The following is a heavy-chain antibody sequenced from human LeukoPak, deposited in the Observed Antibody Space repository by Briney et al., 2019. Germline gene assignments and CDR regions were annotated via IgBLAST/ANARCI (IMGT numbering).Heavy chain of an antibody. CDR3: ARRSGRVGATLDY. J-gene: IGHJ4*02. CDR2: IYYSGST. D-gene: IGHD1-26*01. Sequence: SETLSLTCTVSGGSISSYYWSWLRQPPGKGLEWIGYIYYSGSTNYNPSLKSRVTISVDTSKNQFSLKLSSVTAADTAVYYCARRSGRVGATLDYWDQGTLVTVSS. V-gene: IGHV4-59*08. CDR1: GGSISSYY.